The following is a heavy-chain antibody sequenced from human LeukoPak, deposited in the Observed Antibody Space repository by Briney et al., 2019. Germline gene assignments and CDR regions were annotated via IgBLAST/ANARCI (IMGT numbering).Heavy chain of an antibody. J-gene: IGHJ4*02. CDR1: GFKFDDYG. V-gene: IGHV3-20*04. Sequence: GESLRLSCAASGFKFDDYGMSWVRQAPGKGLEWVSGINWNGGSTGYADSVKGRFTIFRDNAKNSLYLQMNSLRAEDTAFYYCARGATGTTFDYWGQGTLVTVSS. CDR3: ARGATGTTFDY. CDR2: INWNGGST. D-gene: IGHD1-1*01.